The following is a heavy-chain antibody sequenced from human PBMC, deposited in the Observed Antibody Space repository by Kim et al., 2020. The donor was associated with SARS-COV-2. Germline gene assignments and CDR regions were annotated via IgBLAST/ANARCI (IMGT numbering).Heavy chain of an antibody. CDR3: ARFIPRREFYYYAMDI. J-gene: IGHJ6*02. V-gene: IGHV3-53*01. CDR1: GFTVSGNY. Sequence: GGSLRLSCAASGFTVSGNYVSWVRQAPGKGLEWVSLIYVAGSTYYADSVKGRCTISRDNSKNTLYLQMNNLKVEDTAVYYCARFIPRREFYYYAMDIWGQGTTVTVSS. D-gene: IGHD2-21*01. CDR2: IYVAGST.